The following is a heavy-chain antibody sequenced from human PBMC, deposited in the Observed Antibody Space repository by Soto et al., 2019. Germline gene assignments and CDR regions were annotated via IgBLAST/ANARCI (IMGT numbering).Heavy chain of an antibody. CDR1: VYSVSSNSAA. J-gene: IGHJ4*02. CDR3: ARGVKASGMGY. Sequence: PSQTLSLTCAISVYSVSSNSAAWNWIIQSPSRGLEWLGRTYYRSKWFYDYGLSVRGRITINPDTPKNQFSLQLSSVTPEDSAVYYCARGVKASGMGYWGQGTRVSVYS. D-gene: IGHD6-13*01. V-gene: IGHV6-1*01. CDR2: TYYRSKWFY.